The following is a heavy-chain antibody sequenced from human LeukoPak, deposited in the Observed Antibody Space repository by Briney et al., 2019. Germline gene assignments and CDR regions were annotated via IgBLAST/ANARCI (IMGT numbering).Heavy chain of an antibody. CDR3: AGGVYNSNWGTFQY. D-gene: IGHD6-13*01. CDR1: GFTFSSYW. V-gene: IGHV3-7*01. J-gene: IGHJ4*02. Sequence: PGGSLRLSCAASGFTFSSYWMCWVRQAPGKGLEWVANIKQDGSEKYYVDSVKGRFTISRDNAKNSLYLQMNSLRAEDTAVYYCAGGVYNSNWGTFQYWGQGTLVTVPS. CDR2: IKQDGSEK.